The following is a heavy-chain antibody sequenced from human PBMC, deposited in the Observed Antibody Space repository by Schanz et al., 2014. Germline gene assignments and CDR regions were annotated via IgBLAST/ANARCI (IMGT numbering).Heavy chain of an antibody. J-gene: IGHJ6*02. V-gene: IGHV1-46*01. D-gene: IGHD3-3*01. Sequence: VQLEQSGAEVKKPGSSVKVSCKASGGTFSSFGINWVRQAPGQGLEWMGIINPSGGSTRYGQKFQGRITVTTDTSTSTVYLELSSLRSDDTAVYYCARFLARYQYYGVDVWGQGTTVIVSS. CDR2: INPSGGST. CDR1: GGTFSSFG. CDR3: ARFLARYQYYGVDV.